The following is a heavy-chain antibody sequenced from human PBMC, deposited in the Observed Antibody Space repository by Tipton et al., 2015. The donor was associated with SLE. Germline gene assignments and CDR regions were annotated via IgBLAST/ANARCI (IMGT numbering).Heavy chain of an antibody. V-gene: IGHV4-30-4*01. CDR1: GGSISSGDYY. D-gene: IGHD1-14*01. CDR2: IYYSGST. CDR3: ARDLPDTRAPPDAFDI. Sequence: TLSLTCTVSGGSISSGDYYWSWIRQPPGKGLEWIGYIYYSGSTYYNPSLKSRVTISVDTSKNQFSLKLSSVTAADTAVYYCARDLPDTRAPPDAFDIWGQGTMVTVSS. J-gene: IGHJ3*02.